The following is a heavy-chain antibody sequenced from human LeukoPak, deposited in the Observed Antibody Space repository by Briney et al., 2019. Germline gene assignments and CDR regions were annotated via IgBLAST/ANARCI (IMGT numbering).Heavy chain of an antibody. CDR3: AKGVSFYYYGMDV. V-gene: IGHV3-23*01. D-gene: IGHD3-16*01. J-gene: IGHJ6*02. CDR1: GFTVSSKH. Sequence: GGSLRLSCAASGFTVSSKHMSWVRQAPGKGLEWVSGVSGTGVGTYYADSVEGRFTISRVNSKNTLSLQMNSLRAEDTAVYYCAKGVSFYYYGMDVWGQGTTVTVSS. CDR2: VSGTGVGT.